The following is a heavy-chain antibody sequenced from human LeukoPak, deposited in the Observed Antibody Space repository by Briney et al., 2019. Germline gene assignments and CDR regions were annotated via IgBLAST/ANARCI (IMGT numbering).Heavy chain of an antibody. J-gene: IGHJ4*02. Sequence: GGSLRLSCAASGFTFSDHYMNWIRQAPGKGLEWVSYISSSGSTIYYADSVKGRFTISRDNAKNSLYLQMNSLRAEDTAVYYCARDRDVRHYYFDYWGQGTLVTVSS. CDR2: ISSSGSTI. CDR3: ARDRDVRHYYFDY. CDR1: GFTFSDHY. D-gene: IGHD3-16*01. V-gene: IGHV3-11*04.